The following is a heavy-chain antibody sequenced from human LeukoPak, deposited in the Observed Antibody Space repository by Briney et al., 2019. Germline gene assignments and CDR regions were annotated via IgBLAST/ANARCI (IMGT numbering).Heavy chain of an antibody. CDR3: ARGRAARGFSY. Sequence: PLETLSLTCAVYGGSFSGYYWSWIRQPPGKGLEWIGEINHSGSTNYNPSLKSRVTISVDTSKNQFSLKLSSVTAADTAVYYCARGRAARGFSYWGQGTLVTVSS. J-gene: IGHJ4*02. CDR1: GGSFSGYY. D-gene: IGHD6-13*01. CDR2: INHSGST. V-gene: IGHV4-34*01.